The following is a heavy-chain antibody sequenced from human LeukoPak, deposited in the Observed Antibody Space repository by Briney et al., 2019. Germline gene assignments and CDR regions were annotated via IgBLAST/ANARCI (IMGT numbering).Heavy chain of an antibody. J-gene: IGHJ1*01. CDR3: ARSRLPRAEYFQH. D-gene: IGHD2-15*01. V-gene: IGHV3-30*03. CDR2: ISYDGNNK. CDR1: GFTFSAYW. Sequence: GGSLRLSCAASGFTFSAYWMMWVRQAPGKGLEWVAIISYDGNNKYYADSVKGRFTISRDNSKNTLYLQMNSLRAEDTAVYYCARSRLPRAEYFQHWGQGTLVTVSS.